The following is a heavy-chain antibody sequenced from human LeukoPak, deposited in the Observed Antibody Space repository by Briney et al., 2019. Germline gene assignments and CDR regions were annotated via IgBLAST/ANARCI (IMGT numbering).Heavy chain of an antibody. Sequence: PGGSLRLSCAASGFTFSSYAMHWVRQAPGKGLEWVAVISYDGSNKYYADSVKGRFTISRDNSKNTLYLQMNSLRAEDTAVYYCARSRYVHYFDYWGQGTLVTVPS. V-gene: IGHV3-30-3*01. CDR3: ARSRYVHYFDY. D-gene: IGHD3-16*01. CDR2: ISYDGSNK. CDR1: GFTFSSYA. J-gene: IGHJ4*02.